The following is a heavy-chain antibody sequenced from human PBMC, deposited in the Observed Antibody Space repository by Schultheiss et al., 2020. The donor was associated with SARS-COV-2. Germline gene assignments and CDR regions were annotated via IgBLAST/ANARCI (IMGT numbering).Heavy chain of an antibody. V-gene: IGHV3-11*06. Sequence: GGSLRLSCAASGFTFSDHYMSWIRQAPGKGLEWVSSISSSSSYIYYADSVKGRFTISRDNAKNSLYLQMNSLRAEDTAVYYCARDGIAVWGQGTTVTVSS. CDR1: GFTFSDHY. CDR3: ARDGIAV. J-gene: IGHJ6*02. CDR2: ISSSSSYI.